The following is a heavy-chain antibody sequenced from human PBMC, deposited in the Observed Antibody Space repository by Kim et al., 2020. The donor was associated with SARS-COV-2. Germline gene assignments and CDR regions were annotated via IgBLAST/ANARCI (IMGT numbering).Heavy chain of an antibody. J-gene: IGHJ5*02. D-gene: IGHD6-19*01. CDR2: IIPIFGTA. CDR3: ATSGYSSGWGENWFDP. V-gene: IGHV1-69*13. Sequence: SVKVSCKASGGTFSSYAISWVRQAAGQGLEWMGGIIPIFGTANYAQKFQGRVTITADESTSTAYMELSSLRSEDTAVYYCATSGYSSGWGENWFDPWGQGTLVTVSS. CDR1: GGTFSSYA.